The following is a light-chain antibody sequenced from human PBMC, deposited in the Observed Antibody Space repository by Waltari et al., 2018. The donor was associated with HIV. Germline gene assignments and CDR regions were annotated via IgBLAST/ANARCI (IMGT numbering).Light chain of an antibody. CDR2: ANH. Sequence: QSEMTQPPSASGTPGQRVTISCSASGSNIGSYTVTCYHQLPGTAPKLLIYANHQLPSGVPDRFSGSQSDTSASLAIGGLQSEDEADYYCATWDASLSGPVFGGGTKLTVL. CDR3: ATWDASLSGPV. J-gene: IGLJ2*01. CDR1: GSNIGSYT. V-gene: IGLV1-44*01.